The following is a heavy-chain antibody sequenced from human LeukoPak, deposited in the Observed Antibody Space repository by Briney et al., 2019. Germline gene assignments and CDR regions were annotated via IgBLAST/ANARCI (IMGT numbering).Heavy chain of an antibody. CDR2: INPNSGGT. D-gene: IGHD3-10*01. CDR3: ARENYGSGSYPWFDP. J-gene: IGHJ5*02. CDR1: GYTFTGYY. V-gene: IGHV1-2*02. Sequence: ASVTVSCKASGYTFTGYYMHWVRQAPGQGLEWMGWINPNSGGTNYAQKFQGRVTMTRDTSISTAYMELSRLRSDDTAVYYCARENYGSGSYPWFDPWGQGTLVTVSS.